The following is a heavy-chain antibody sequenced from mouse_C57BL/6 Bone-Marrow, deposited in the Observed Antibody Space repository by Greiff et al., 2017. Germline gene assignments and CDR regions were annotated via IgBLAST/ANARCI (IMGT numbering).Heavy chain of an antibody. CDR3: ARWGYGSSYDCWYFDV. CDR2: INPSNGGT. Sequence: VQLQQPGTELVKPGASVKLSCKASGYTFTSYWMHWVKQRPGQGLEWIGNINPSNGGTTYNEKFKSKATLTVDKSSSTAYMQLSSLTSEDSAVYYCARWGYGSSYDCWYFDVWGTGTTVTVSS. V-gene: IGHV1-53*01. D-gene: IGHD1-1*01. CDR1: GYTFTSYW. J-gene: IGHJ1*03.